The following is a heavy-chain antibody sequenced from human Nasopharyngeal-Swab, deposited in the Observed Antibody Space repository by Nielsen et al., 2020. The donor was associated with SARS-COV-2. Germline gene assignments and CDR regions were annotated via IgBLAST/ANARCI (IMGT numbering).Heavy chain of an antibody. CDR1: GYTSTTYY. D-gene: IGHD3-9*01. CDR3: ATSQHYDVLTGYYLEYFDY. Sequence: ASVKVSCKASGYTSTTYYVHWVRQAPEQGLEWMGVIKPSGGSTSYAQKFQGRVTLTRDASTSTVYLELSSLRSDDTAVYYCATSQHYDVLTGYYLEYFDYWGQGTLVTVSS. J-gene: IGHJ4*02. CDR2: IKPSGGST. V-gene: IGHV1-46*01.